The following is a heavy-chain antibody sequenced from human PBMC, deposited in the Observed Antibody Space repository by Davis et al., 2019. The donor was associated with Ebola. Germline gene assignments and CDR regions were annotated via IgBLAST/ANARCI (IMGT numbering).Heavy chain of an antibody. CDR1: GYTFTSYD. CDR3: ARSRQYYDSSFGY. V-gene: IGHV1-8*01. Sequence: ASAKVSCNASGYTFTSYDINWVRQATGQWLEWMGWMNPNSGNTGYAQKFQGRVTMTRNTSISTAYMELSSLRSEDTAVYYCARSRQYYDSSFGYWGQGTLVTVSS. J-gene: IGHJ4*02. D-gene: IGHD3-22*01. CDR2: MNPNSGNT.